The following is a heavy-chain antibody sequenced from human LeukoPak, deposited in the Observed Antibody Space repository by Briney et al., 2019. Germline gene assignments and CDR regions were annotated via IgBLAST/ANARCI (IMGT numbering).Heavy chain of an antibody. CDR3: ARYYYYDSSGYLDY. J-gene: IGHJ4*02. CDR2: LSAYNGNT. D-gene: IGHD3-22*01. V-gene: IGHV1-18*04. Sequence: ASVKVSCKASGYTFTNYYMHWVRQAPGQGLEWMGWLSAYNGNTNYAQKLQGRVTMTTDTSTSTAYMELRSLRSDDTAVYYCARYYYYDSSGYLDYWGQGTLVTVSS. CDR1: GYTFTNYY.